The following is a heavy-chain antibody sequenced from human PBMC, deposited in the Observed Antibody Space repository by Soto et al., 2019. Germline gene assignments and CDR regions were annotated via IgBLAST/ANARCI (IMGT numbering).Heavy chain of an antibody. CDR3: ARAHISHYCSGGSCYPYYFDY. J-gene: IGHJ4*02. Sequence: QVQLVQSGAEVKKPGASVKVSCKASGYTFTSYDINWVRQATGQGLEWMGWMNPNSGNTGYAQKFQGRVTMTRNTSISTAYMELSSLRSEDTAVYYCARAHISHYCSGGSCYPYYFDYWGQGTLVTVSS. D-gene: IGHD2-15*01. V-gene: IGHV1-8*01. CDR2: MNPNSGNT. CDR1: GYTFTSYD.